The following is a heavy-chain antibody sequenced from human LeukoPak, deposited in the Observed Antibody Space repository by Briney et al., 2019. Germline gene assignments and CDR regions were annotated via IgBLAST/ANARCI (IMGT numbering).Heavy chain of an antibody. D-gene: IGHD2-2*02. CDR2: TSWNGGVI. CDR3: TKSDCSSTSCHTSDY. V-gene: IGHV3-9*01. J-gene: IGHJ4*02. Sequence: GGSLRLSCAASGFTFHDYAMHWVRQGPEKGLEWVSGTSWNGGVIGYADSVMGRFTVSRDNAKNSLFLLMNSLRPEDTALYYCTKSDCSSTSCHTSDYWGQGTLVTVSS. CDR1: GFTFHDYA.